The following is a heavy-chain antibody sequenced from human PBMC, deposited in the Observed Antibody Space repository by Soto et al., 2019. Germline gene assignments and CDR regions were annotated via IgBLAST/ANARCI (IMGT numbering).Heavy chain of an antibody. J-gene: IGHJ3*02. Sequence: EVQLVESGGGLVKPGGSMRLSCGASGFSFSGYTMNWFRQAPGKGLEWVSSISGSGNYIYYADSVKGRFTISRDNAKNSLYLQMNSLRAEDTAVYYCARVTVTRNDAFDIWGQGTMVTVSS. CDR2: ISGSGNYI. CDR3: ARVTVTRNDAFDI. D-gene: IGHD4-17*01. V-gene: IGHV3-21*01. CDR1: GFSFSGYT.